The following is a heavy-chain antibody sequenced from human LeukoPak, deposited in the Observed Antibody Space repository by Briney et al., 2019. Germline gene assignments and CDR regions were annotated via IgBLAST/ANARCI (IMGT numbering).Heavy chain of an antibody. CDR2: IYTSGST. CDR3: ARSRVAVAGTGYYYYYMDV. Sequence: NPSETLSLTCTISGGSICSYFWMWPRQPAGKGLEWIGRIYTSGSTNQNPSLKSRVTISVDTSKHQFSLKLSSVTAADTAVYYCARSRVAVAGTGYYYYYMDVWGKGTTVTISS. J-gene: IGHJ6*03. CDR1: GGSICSYF. D-gene: IGHD6-19*01. V-gene: IGHV4-4*07.